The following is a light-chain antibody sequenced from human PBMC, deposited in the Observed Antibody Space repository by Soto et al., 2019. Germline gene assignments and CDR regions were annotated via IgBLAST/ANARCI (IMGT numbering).Light chain of an antibody. J-gene: IGLJ2*01. CDR3: VSYASATLI. CDR1: SSDIGAYDY. V-gene: IGLV2-14*03. Sequence: QSALTQPASVSGSPGQSITISCTGTSSDIGAYDYVSWFQQYSGKAPTLIIYEVRFRPSGVSSRFSGSKSGNTASLTISGLQTEDEADYYCVSYASATLIFGGGTKLTVL. CDR2: EVR.